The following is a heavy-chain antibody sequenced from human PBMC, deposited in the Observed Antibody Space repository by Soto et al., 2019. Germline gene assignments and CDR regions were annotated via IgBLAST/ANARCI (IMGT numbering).Heavy chain of an antibody. D-gene: IGHD6-13*01. J-gene: IGHJ4*02. Sequence: QLQLQESGSGLVKPSQTLSLTCAVSGGSISSGGYSWSWIRQPPGKGLEWIGYIYHSGSTYYNPSLTRRLTLSVDRSKNQFSLKLSSVTAADTAVYYCANSHAGAHITAAVHWGQGTLVTVSS. V-gene: IGHV4-30-2*01. CDR2: IYHSGST. CDR3: ANSHAGAHITAAVH. CDR1: GGSISSGGYS.